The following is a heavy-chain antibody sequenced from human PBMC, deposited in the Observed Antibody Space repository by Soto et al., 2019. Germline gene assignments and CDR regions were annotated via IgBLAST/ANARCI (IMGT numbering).Heavy chain of an antibody. D-gene: IGHD6-6*01. CDR3: AKERGDSSSLALPVDY. CDR2: ISGSGGST. Sequence: EVQLLESGGGLVQPGGSLRLSCAASGFTFSSYAMSWVRQAPGNGLEWVSAISGSGGSTYYADSVKGRFTISRDNSKNTLYLQMNSLRAEDTAVYYCAKERGDSSSLALPVDYWGQGTLVTVSS. CDR1: GFTFSSYA. J-gene: IGHJ4*02. V-gene: IGHV3-23*01.